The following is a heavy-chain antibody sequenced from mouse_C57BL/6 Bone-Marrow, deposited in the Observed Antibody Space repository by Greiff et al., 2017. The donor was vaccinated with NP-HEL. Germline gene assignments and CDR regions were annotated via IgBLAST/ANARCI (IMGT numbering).Heavy chain of an antibody. Sequence: QVQLQQPGAELVRPGSSVKLSCKASGYTFTSYWMDWVKQRPGQGLEWIGNIYPSDSETHYNQKFKDKATLTVDKSSSTAYMQLSSLTSEDSAVYYCARGVTTVVATPWYFDVWGTGTTVTVSS. CDR3: ARGVTTVVATPWYFDV. CDR2: IYPSDSET. J-gene: IGHJ1*03. CDR1: GYTFTSYW. D-gene: IGHD1-1*01. V-gene: IGHV1-61*01.